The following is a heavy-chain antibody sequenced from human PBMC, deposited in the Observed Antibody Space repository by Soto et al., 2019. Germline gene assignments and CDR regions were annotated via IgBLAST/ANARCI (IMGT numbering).Heavy chain of an antibody. V-gene: IGHV1-18*04. J-gene: IGHJ4*02. CDR2: ISAYNGNT. D-gene: IGHD3-22*01. CDR3: ARARRITMIVVASPVDY. Sequence: ASVKVSCKASGYTFTSYGISWVRQAPGQGVEWMGWISAYNGNTNYAQKLQGRVTMTTDTSTSTAYMELRSLRSDDTAVYYCARARRITMIVVASPVDYWGQGTLVTVS. CDR1: GYTFTSYG.